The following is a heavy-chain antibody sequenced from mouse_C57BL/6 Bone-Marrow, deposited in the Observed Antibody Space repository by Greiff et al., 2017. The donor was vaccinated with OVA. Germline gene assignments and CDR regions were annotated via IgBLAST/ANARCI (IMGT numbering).Heavy chain of an antibody. J-gene: IGHJ1*03. D-gene: IGHD2-5*01. CDR3: ARRNSNYVYFDV. CDR1: GYTFTSYW. V-gene: IGHV1-55*01. Sequence: VQLQQPGAELVKPGASVKMSCKASGYTFTSYWITWVKQRPGQGLEWIGDIYPGSGSTNYNEKFKSKATLTVDTSSSTAYMQLSSLTSEDSAVYYCARRNSNYVYFDVWGTGTTVTVSS. CDR2: IYPGSGST.